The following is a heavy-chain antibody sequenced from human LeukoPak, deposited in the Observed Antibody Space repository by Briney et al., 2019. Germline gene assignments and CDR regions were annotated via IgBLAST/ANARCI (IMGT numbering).Heavy chain of an antibody. J-gene: IGHJ4*02. CDR3: ARVSGSSEYYFDY. Sequence: GGSLRLSCAASGFTFSDYYMSWIRQAPGKGLEWVSYISSSGSTIYYADSVKGRFTISRDNAKNSLYLQMDSLRAEDTAVYYYARVSGSSEYYFDYWGQGTLVTVSS. V-gene: IGHV3-11*04. D-gene: IGHD1-26*01. CDR2: ISSSGSTI. CDR1: GFTFSDYY.